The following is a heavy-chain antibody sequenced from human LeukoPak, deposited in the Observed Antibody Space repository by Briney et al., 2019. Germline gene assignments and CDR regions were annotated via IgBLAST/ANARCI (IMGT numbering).Heavy chain of an antibody. CDR1: GGSISSYY. Sequence: SETLSLTCTVSGGSISSYYWSWIRQPPGKGLEWIGYIYYSGSTNYNPSLKSRVTISVDTSKNQFSLKLSSVTAADTAVYYCARVGGGSRSLDAFDIWGQGTMVTVSS. J-gene: IGHJ3*02. V-gene: IGHV4-59*01. D-gene: IGHD1-26*01. CDR3: ARVGGGSRSLDAFDI. CDR2: IYYSGST.